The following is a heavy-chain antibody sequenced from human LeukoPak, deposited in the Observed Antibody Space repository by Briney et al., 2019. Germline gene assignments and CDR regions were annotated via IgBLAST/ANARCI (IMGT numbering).Heavy chain of an antibody. V-gene: IGHV3-21*01. D-gene: IGHD1-26*01. CDR2: TSSSSSYI. CDR1: GFTFSSYS. J-gene: IGHJ3*02. CDR3: ARDLTSSGSHNAFDI. Sequence: PGGSLRLSCAASGFTFSSYSMNWVRQAPGKGLEWVSSTSSSSSYIYYADSVKGRFTISRDNAKNSLYLQMNSLRAEDTAVYYCARDLTSSGSHNAFDIWGQGTMVTVSS.